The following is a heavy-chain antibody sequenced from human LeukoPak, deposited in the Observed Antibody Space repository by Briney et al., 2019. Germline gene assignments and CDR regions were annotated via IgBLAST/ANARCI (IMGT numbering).Heavy chain of an antibody. D-gene: IGHD3-3*01. CDR3: AKKAFGVVIIHNSFDY. CDR1: GFTFSSYA. V-gene: IGHV3-23*01. CDR2: ISGSGGST. J-gene: IGHJ4*02. Sequence: GGSLRLSCAASGFTFSSYAMSWVRQAPGKGLEWVSAISGSGGSTYYADSVKGRFTISRDNSRNTLYLRMNSLRAEDTAVYYCAKKAFGVVIIHNSFDYWGQGTLVTVSS.